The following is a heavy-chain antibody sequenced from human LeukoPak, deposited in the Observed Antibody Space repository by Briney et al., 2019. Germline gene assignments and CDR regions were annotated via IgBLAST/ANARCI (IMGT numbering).Heavy chain of an antibody. V-gene: IGHV1-2*02. Sequence: ASVKVSCKASGYTFTGYYMHWVRQAPGQGLEWMGWINPNSGGTNYAQKFQGRVTMTRDTSISTAYMELSRLRSDDTAVYYCAGDKDCDILTGYYGYWGQGTLVTVSS. J-gene: IGHJ4*02. CDR3: AGDKDCDILTGYYGY. CDR2: INPNSGGT. CDR1: GYTFTGYY. D-gene: IGHD3-9*01.